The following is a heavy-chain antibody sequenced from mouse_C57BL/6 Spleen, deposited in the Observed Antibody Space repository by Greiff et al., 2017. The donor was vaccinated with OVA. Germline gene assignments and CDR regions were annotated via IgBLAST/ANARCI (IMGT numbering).Heavy chain of an antibody. D-gene: IGHD1-1*01. J-gene: IGHJ2*01. CDR1: GFSLTSYA. Sequence: VKLVESGPGLVAPSQSLSITCTVSGFSLTSYAISWVRQPPGKGLEWLGVIWTGGGTNYNSALKSRLSISKDNSKSQVFLKMNSLQTDDTARYYCARNPPDYYGSSGVYYFDYWGQGTTLTVSS. CDR2: IWTGGGT. V-gene: IGHV2-9-1*01. CDR3: ARNPPDYYGSSGVYYFDY.